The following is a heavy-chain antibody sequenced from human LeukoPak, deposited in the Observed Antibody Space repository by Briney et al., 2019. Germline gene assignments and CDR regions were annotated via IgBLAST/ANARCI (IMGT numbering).Heavy chain of an antibody. CDR1: GFTSSSYG. J-gene: IGHJ4*02. CDR2: ISYDGSNK. V-gene: IGHV3-30*18. D-gene: IGHD3-10*01. CDR3: AKDLLLSFDY. Sequence: GGSLRLSSAASGFTSSSYGMHWVRQAPGKGLGWVEVISYDGSNKYYADSVKGRFTISRDNSKNTLYLQVNSLRAEDTAVYYCAKDLLLSFDYWGQGTLVTVSS.